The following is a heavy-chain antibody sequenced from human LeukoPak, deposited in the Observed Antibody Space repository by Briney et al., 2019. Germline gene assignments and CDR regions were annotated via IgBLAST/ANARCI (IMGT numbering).Heavy chain of an antibody. Sequence: PGGSLRLSCAASGFTFSSYTMSWVSQAPGKGMEWVSSISSSSSYIYYADSVKGRLTISRDNAKNSLYLQMNSLRAEDTAVYYCARDPTPRYCSGGSCYTHYGMDVWGQGTTVTVSS. D-gene: IGHD2-15*01. CDR3: ARDPTPRYCSGGSCYTHYGMDV. J-gene: IGHJ6*02. CDR2: ISSSSSYI. CDR1: GFTFSSYT. V-gene: IGHV3-21*01.